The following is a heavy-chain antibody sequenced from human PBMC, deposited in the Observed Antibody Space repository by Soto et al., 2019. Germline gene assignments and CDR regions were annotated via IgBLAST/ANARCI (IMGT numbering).Heavy chain of an antibody. CDR1: GDSISSMNW. CDR2: IHHSGST. V-gene: IGHV4-4*02. Sequence: PSETLSLTCAVSGDSISSMNWWSWVRQPPGKGLEWIGEIHHSGSTNYNPSLKSRVTISVDKSKNQFSLKLSSVTAADTAVYYCARAAMGGSSWPFDYWGQGTLVTVSS. D-gene: IGHD6-13*01. J-gene: IGHJ4*02. CDR3: ARAAMGGSSWPFDY.